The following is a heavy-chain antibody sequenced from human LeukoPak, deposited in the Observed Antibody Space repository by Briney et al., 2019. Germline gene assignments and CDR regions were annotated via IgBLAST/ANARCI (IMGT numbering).Heavy chain of an antibody. D-gene: IGHD6-19*01. Sequence: PGGSLRLSCATSGFSFSTYSMTWVRQTTEKGLEWVSAVSSSGDSTYYVDSVKGRFTISRDKSKDTLYLQMYSLRAEDTAVYFCAKNPNRSGWYQDYWGQGALVTVSS. CDR2: VSSSGDST. V-gene: IGHV3-23*01. CDR1: GFSFSTYS. CDR3: AKNPNRSGWYQDY. J-gene: IGHJ4*02.